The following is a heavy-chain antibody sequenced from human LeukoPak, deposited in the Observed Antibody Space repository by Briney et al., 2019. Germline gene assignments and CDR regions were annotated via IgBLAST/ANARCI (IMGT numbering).Heavy chain of an antibody. V-gene: IGHV3-21*01. CDR1: GFTFSSYS. CDR3: ARDNLVATATIDY. D-gene: IGHD5-12*01. CDR2: ISSSSSNI. J-gene: IGHJ4*02. Sequence: GGSLRLSCAASGFTFSSYSMNWVRRAPRKGLEWVSSISSSSSNIYYADSVKGRFTISRDNAKNSLYLQMNSLRAEDTAVYYCARDNLVATATIDYWGQGTLVTVSS.